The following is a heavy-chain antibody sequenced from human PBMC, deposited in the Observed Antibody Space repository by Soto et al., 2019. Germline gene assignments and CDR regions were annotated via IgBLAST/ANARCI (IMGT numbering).Heavy chain of an antibody. J-gene: IGHJ4*02. Sequence: QVQLLQSGAEVKKPGASVKFSGKASGYTFTGYYMHWVRQAPGQGLEWMGWINPNSGGTNQAQKFQGRVTMTRDTSISTAYMELSRLRSDDTAVYYCARDTRLMTTVTSPYDYWGQGTLVTVSS. D-gene: IGHD4-4*01. CDR1: GYTFTGYY. CDR2: INPNSGGT. V-gene: IGHV1-2*02. CDR3: ARDTRLMTTVTSPYDY.